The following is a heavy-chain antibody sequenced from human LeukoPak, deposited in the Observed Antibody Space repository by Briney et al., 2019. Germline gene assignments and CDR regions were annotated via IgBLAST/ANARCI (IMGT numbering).Heavy chain of an antibody. D-gene: IGHD2-15*01. Sequence: SVKVSCKASGGTFSSYTINWVRQAPGQGLEWMGRIIPILDIANYAQKFQGRVTITADKSTTTAYMELSSLRSEDTAVYYCARAPTSLYCSGGSCYFNWFDPWGQGTLVTVSS. CDR2: IIPILDIA. V-gene: IGHV1-69*02. CDR1: GGTFSSYT. J-gene: IGHJ5*02. CDR3: ARAPTSLYCSGGSCYFNWFDP.